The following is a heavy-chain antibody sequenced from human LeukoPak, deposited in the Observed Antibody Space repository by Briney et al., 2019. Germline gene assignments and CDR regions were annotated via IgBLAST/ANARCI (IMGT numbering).Heavy chain of an antibody. CDR3: ARVEQWLGGAFDI. V-gene: IGHV3-21*05. Sequence: GGSLRLSCAASGFMFTGYSMTWVRQTPGKGLEWISYINAGSDYIYYADSVEGRFTISRDNAKNSVSLQMNSLRAEDTAVYYCARVEQWLGGAFDIWGQGTMVTVSS. D-gene: IGHD6-19*01. J-gene: IGHJ3*02. CDR1: GFMFTGYS. CDR2: INAGSDYI.